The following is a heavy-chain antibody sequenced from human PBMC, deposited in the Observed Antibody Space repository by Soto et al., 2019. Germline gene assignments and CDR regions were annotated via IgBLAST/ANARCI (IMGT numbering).Heavy chain of an antibody. CDR1: VFTFSSYW. D-gene: IGHD6-19*01. V-gene: IGHV3-74*01. CDR3: AREDSSGNYYFDY. Sequence: GSLRLSCAASVFTFSSYWMHWVRQAPGKGLVWVSRINSDGSSTSYADSVKGRFTISRDNAKNTLYLQMNSLRAEDTAVYYCAREDSSGNYYFDYWGQGTLVTVSS. CDR2: INSDGSST. J-gene: IGHJ4*02.